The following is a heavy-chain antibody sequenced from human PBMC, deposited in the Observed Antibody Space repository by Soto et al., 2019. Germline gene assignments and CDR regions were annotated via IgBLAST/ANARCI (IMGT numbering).Heavy chain of an antibody. CDR3: AREDYSRKFDP. J-gene: IGHJ5*02. CDR1: GGSISSGGYY. V-gene: IGHV4-61*08. CDR2: IYYSGSI. Sequence: SETLSLTCTVSGGSISSGGYYWSWIRQHPGKGLEWIGYIYYSGSINYNPSLKSRVTISLDTSKNQFSLKLSSVTAADTAVYYCAREDYSRKFDPWGQGTLVTVSS. D-gene: IGHD6-13*01.